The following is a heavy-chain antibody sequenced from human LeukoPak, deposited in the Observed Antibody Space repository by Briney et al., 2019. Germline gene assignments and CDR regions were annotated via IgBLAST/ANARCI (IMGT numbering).Heavy chain of an antibody. V-gene: IGHV4-59*01. Sequence: SETLSLTCTVSGGSISSYYWSWIRQPPGKGLEWIGYIYYSGSTNYNPSLKSRVTISVDTSKNQFSLKLSSVTAADTAVYYCARGGLANLLNYYAGYYYYMDVWGKGTTVTVSS. D-gene: IGHD1-7*01. CDR1: GGSISSYY. J-gene: IGHJ6*03. CDR2: IYYSGST. CDR3: ARGGLANLLNYYAGYYYYMDV.